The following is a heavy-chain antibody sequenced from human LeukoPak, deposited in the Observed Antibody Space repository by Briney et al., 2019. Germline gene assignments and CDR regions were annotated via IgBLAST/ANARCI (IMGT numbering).Heavy chain of an antibody. CDR2: IYTSGST. V-gene: IGHV4-4*07. CDR1: GGSISSYY. J-gene: IGHJ4*02. Sequence: SETLSLTCTVSGGSISSYYWSWIRQPAGKGLEWIGRIYTSGSTNYNPSLKSRVTMSVDTSKNQFSLKLTSVTAADTAVYYCARDLGRGWYGGYYFDYWGQGTLVTVSS. CDR3: ARDLGRGWYGGYYFDY. D-gene: IGHD6-19*01.